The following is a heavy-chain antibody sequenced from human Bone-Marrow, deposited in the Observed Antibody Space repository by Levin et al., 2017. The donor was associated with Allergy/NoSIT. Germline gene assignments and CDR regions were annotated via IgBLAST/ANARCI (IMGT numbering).Heavy chain of an antibody. CDR1: GFTFSRYW. D-gene: IGHD3-10*01. J-gene: IGHJ4*02. V-gene: IGHV3-74*01. Sequence: GGSLRLSCAASGFTFSRYWMHWVRQVPGKGLVWVSRLNEDGSIVTYADSVKGRFTISRDNAKNTMYLQMNSLRAEDTAIYYCARDLFGADDYWGQGSLVTVSS. CDR3: ARDLFGADDY. CDR2: LNEDGSIV.